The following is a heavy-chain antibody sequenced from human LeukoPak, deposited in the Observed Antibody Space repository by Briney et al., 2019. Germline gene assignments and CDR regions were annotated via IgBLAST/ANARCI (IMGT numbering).Heavy chain of an antibody. V-gene: IGHV4-59*12. D-gene: IGHD3-3*01. J-gene: IGHJ5*02. Sequence: SETLSLTCTVSGDSISSYYWSWIRQPPGKGLEWIGYISYNGSTNYNPSLKSRVIISVDTSKNQFSLKLSSVTAADTAVYYCARRAKEYDFWSGYYSFWFDPWGQGTLVTVSS. CDR1: GDSISSYY. CDR3: ARRAKEYDFWSGYYSFWFDP. CDR2: ISYNGST.